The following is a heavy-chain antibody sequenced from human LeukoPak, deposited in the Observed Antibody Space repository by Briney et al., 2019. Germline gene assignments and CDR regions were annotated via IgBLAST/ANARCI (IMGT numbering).Heavy chain of an antibody. Sequence: ASVKVSCKASGYTFTSYGISWVRQAPGQGLEWMGWISAYNGNTNYAQKLQGRVTMTTDTSTSTAYMELRSLRSDDTAVYYCARDARWDYYDSSGYYLHGEDDYWGQGTLVTVSS. CDR1: GYTFTSYG. CDR2: ISAYNGNT. D-gene: IGHD3-22*01. V-gene: IGHV1-18*01. CDR3: ARDARWDYYDSSGYYLHGEDDY. J-gene: IGHJ4*02.